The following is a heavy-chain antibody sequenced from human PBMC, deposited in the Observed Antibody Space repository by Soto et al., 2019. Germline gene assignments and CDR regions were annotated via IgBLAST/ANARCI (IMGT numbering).Heavy chain of an antibody. D-gene: IGHD4-17*01. CDR1: GGSFSGYY. CDR3: ARGGTQNLDGDYDPNRDRGYYFDY. V-gene: IGHV4-34*01. Sequence: QVQLQQWGAGLLKPSETLSLTCAVYGGSFSGYYWSWIRQPPGKGLEWIGEINHSGSTNYNPSLKSRVTISVDTSKNQFSLKLSSVTAADTAVYYCARGGTQNLDGDYDPNRDRGYYFDYWGQGTLVTVSS. J-gene: IGHJ4*02. CDR2: INHSGST.